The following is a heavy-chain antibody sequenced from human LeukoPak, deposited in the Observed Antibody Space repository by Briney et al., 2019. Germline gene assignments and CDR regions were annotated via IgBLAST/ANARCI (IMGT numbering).Heavy chain of an antibody. CDR2: ISYDGSNK. CDR3: ASPEGVTTTKNSVYYFKY. CDR1: GFTFSSYA. Sequence: GGSLRLSCAASGFTFSSYAMHWVRQAPGKGLEWVAVISYDGSNKYYADSVKGRFTISRDNSKSTLYLQMNSLRAEDTAVYYCASPEGVTTTKNSVYYFKYWGQGTLVTVSS. D-gene: IGHD5-12*01. V-gene: IGHV3-30*04. J-gene: IGHJ4*02.